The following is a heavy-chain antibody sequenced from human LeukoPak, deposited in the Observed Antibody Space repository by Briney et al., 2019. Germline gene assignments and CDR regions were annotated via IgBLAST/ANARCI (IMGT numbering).Heavy chain of an antibody. D-gene: IGHD2-8*01. CDR1: GITFSTFA. Sequence: PGGSLRLSCAASGITFSTFAMSWVRQAPGKGLEWVSFISNTGNRTYCADSVNGRFSISRDNSKNTLYLQMNSLRVEDTAIYYCAKMVYSRYIDLWGRGTLVIVSS. J-gene: IGHJ2*01. CDR3: AKMVYSRYIDL. V-gene: IGHV3-23*01. CDR2: ISNTGNRT.